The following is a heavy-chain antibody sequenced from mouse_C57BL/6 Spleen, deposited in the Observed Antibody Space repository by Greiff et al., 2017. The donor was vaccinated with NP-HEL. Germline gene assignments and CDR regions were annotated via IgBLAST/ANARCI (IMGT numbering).Heavy chain of an antibody. V-gene: IGHV14-1*01. CDR3: TTYYGNYVGYFDV. Sequence: VQLQQSGAELVRPGASVKLSRTASGFNIKDYYMHWVKQRPEQGLEWIGRIDPEDGDTEYAPKFQGKATMTADTSSNTAYLQLSSLTSEDTAVYYCTTYYGNYVGYFDVWGTGTTVTVSS. J-gene: IGHJ1*03. CDR2: IDPEDGDT. D-gene: IGHD2-1*01. CDR1: GFNIKDYY.